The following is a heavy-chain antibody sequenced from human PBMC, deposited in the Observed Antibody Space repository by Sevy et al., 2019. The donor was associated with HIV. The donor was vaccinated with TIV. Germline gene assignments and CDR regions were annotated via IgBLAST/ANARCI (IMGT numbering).Heavy chain of an antibody. V-gene: IGHV3-30*18. Sequence: GGSLRLSCAASGFTFSSYGMHWVRQAPGKGLEWVAVISYDGSNKYYADSVKGRFTLSRDNSKNTLYLQMNSLRAEDTAVYYCAKDLKQWLSSWYYGMDVWGQGTTVTVSS. CDR3: AKDLKQWLSSWYYGMDV. CDR2: ISYDGSNK. D-gene: IGHD6-19*01. CDR1: GFTFSSYG. J-gene: IGHJ6*02.